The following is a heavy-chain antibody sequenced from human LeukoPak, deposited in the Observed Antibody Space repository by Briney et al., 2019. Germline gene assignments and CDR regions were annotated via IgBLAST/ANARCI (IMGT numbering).Heavy chain of an antibody. CDR2: IHDNGDS. Sequence: SETLSLTCTVSGGSISGYFRSWIRQPAGKGLEWIGHIHDNGDSNHNPSLKSRVTMALDTSGNQVSLKLTSVTAADTAVYYCARAPSGCGGTCPSDHWGPGTLVTVSS. CDR1: GGSISGYF. D-gene: IGHD2-15*01. CDR3: ARAPSGCGGTCPSDH. V-gene: IGHV4-4*07. J-gene: IGHJ4*02.